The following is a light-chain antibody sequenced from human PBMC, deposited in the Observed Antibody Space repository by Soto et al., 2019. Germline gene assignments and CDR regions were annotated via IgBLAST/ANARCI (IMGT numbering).Light chain of an antibody. CDR1: SSDVGVYKF. J-gene: IGLJ1*01. V-gene: IGLV2-11*01. CDR3: CSYTANYFCA. CDR2: DVN. Sequence: QSVLTQPRSVSGSPGQSVSISCTGTSSDVGVYKFVSWYQHHPGKAPRLMIYDVNKRPSGVPDRFSASKSGDTASLTISGLQAEDEADYYCCSYTANYFCAFGTGTKVTV.